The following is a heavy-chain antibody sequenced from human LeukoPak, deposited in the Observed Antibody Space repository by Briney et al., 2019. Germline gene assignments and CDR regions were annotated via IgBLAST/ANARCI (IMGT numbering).Heavy chain of an antibody. J-gene: IGHJ5*02. CDR3: ARTYCGGDCYSSRGWFDT. D-gene: IGHD2-21*02. CDR2: TTPIFGTA. CDR1: GGTFSNYT. V-gene: IGHV1-69*06. Sequence: ASVNVSCKTSGGTFSNYTISWVRQAPGQGLEWMGGTTPIFGTANYAQKFQGKVTITADKSTSTAYMELSSLRSEDTAVYYCARTYCGGDCYSSRGWFDTWGQGTLVTVSS.